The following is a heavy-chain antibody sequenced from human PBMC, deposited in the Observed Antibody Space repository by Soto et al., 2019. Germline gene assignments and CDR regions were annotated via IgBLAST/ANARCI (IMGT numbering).Heavy chain of an antibody. CDR3: AKGLTTVTYYYYGMDV. Sequence: GGSLRLSCAASGFTFSSYAMSWVRQAPGKGLEWVSAISGSGGSTYYADSVKGRFTISRDNSKNTLYLQMNSLRAEDTAVYYCAKGLTTVTYYYYGMDVWGQGTTVTVSS. CDR1: GFTFSSYA. D-gene: IGHD4-4*01. J-gene: IGHJ6*02. CDR2: ISGSGGST. V-gene: IGHV3-23*01.